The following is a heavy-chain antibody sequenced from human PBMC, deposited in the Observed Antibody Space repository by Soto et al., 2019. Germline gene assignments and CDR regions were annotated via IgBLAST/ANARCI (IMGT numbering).Heavy chain of an antibody. V-gene: IGHV3-23*01. CDR1: GFTFSSYA. CDR2: ISGSGGST. CDR3: AKSSGVLRYFDWLLDYYYGMDV. J-gene: IGHJ6*02. D-gene: IGHD3-9*01. Sequence: PGGSLRLSCAASGFTFSSYAMSWVRQAPGKGLEWVSAISGSGGSTYYADSVKGRFTIPRDNSKNTLYLERNSLRAEDTAVYYCAKSSGVLRYFDWLLDYYYGMDVWGQGTTVTVSS.